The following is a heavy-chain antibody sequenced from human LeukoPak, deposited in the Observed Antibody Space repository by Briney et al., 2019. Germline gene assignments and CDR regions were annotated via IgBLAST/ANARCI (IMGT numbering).Heavy chain of an antibody. CDR2: IYTSGST. D-gene: IGHD3-10*01. Sequence: PSETLSLTCTVSGGSISSGSYYWSWIRQPAGKGLEWIGRIYTSGSTNYNPSLKSRVTISVDTSQNQFSLKLSSVTAADTAVYYCARATYGSGSYGYYYYYMDVWGKGTTVTISS. J-gene: IGHJ6*03. V-gene: IGHV4-61*02. CDR1: GGSISSGSYY. CDR3: ARATYGSGSYGYYYYYMDV.